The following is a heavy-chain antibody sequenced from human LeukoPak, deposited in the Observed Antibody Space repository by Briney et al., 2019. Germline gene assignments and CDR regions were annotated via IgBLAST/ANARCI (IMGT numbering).Heavy chain of an antibody. J-gene: IGHJ4*02. CDR3: ARGPYIPYSSGWYTFAY. CDR1: GYTFTGYY. CDR2: INPNSGGT. V-gene: IGHV1-2*02. D-gene: IGHD6-19*01. Sequence: GASVKVSCKASGYTFTGYYMHWVRQAPGQGLEWMGWINPNSGGTNYAQKFQGRVTMTRDTSISTAYMELSSLRSEDTAVYYCARGPYIPYSSGWYTFAYWGQGTLVTVSS.